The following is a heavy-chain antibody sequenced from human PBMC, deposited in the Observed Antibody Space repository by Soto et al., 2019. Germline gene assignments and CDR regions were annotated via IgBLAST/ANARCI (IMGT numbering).Heavy chain of an antibody. CDR2: ITRDGYNK. D-gene: IGHD6-6*01. CDR3: TKSSGGSSSVGMDY. V-gene: IGHV3-30*04. CDR1: GFTFKNYA. J-gene: IGHJ4*02. Sequence: WSLRLSCAVSGFTFKNYALNWVRQAPGKGLEWVASITRDGYNKYYADSVKGRFTISRDNSKNTLSLQMTALRVEDSSVYYCTKSSGGSSSVGMDYWGPGTLVTVSS.